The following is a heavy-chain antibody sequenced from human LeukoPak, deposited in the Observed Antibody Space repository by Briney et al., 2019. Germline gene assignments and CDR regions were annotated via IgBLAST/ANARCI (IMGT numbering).Heavy chain of an antibody. D-gene: IGHD2-15*01. J-gene: IGHJ4*02. V-gene: IGHV3-23*01. CDR3: AKQLGYCSDGSCYFPY. Sequence: GGSLRLSCAASGFTFSSSAMNWVRQAPGKGLEWVSAISNNGGYTYYADSVQGRFTISRDNSKSTLCLQMNSLRAEDTAVYYCAKQLGYCSDGSCYFPYWGQGTLVTVSS. CDR2: ISNNGGYT. CDR1: GFTFSSSA.